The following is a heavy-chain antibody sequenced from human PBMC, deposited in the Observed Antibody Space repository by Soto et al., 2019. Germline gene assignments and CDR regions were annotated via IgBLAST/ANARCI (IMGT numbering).Heavy chain of an antibody. V-gene: IGHV5-51*01. CDR1: GYSFRNYW. CDR2: IYPGDSDT. J-gene: IGHJ4*02. Sequence: GESLKISCEGSGYSFRNYWIGWVRQVPGTGLEWVGIIYPGDSDTIYNPSFQGHVIISADKSISTAYLQWSSLRSDDTAVYYCARASAYSTPWSFDNWGQGTLVTVSS. D-gene: IGHD6-13*01. CDR3: ARASAYSTPWSFDN.